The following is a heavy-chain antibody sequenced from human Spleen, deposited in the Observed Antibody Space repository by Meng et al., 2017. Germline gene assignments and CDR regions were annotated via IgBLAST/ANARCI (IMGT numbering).Heavy chain of an antibody. CDR1: RDSVSSNSAA. CDR3: ARGVTTFYY. Sequence: QVQLPHAGPRLVKPSRTLSPAWAISRDSVSSNSAAWNLIGQSPSRGLELLGRTYYRSKWYNEYAVSVKSRITINPDTSKNQLSLQLSSVTPEDTAVYYCARGVTTFYYWGQGTLVTVSS. CDR2: TYYRSKWYN. V-gene: IGHV6-1*01. D-gene: IGHD4-17*01. J-gene: IGHJ4*02.